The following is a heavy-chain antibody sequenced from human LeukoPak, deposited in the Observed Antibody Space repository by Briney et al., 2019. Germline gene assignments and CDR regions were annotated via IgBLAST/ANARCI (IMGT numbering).Heavy chain of an antibody. CDR1: GFTFTSYG. V-gene: IGHV3-30*18. Sequence: GGSLRLSCAASGFTFTSYGMHWVRQAPGKGLEWVAVISYDGTYKYYAGSVRGRFTISRDDSKNTLYLQTNSLRAEDTAVYYCAKDRDSSWYSGCFDYWGQGTLVTVSS. J-gene: IGHJ4*02. D-gene: IGHD6-13*01. CDR2: ISYDGTYK. CDR3: AKDRDSSWYSGCFDY.